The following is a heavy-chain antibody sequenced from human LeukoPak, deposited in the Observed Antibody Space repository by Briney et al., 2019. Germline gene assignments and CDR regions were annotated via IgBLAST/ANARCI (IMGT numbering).Heavy chain of an antibody. CDR2: IKQDGSEK. CDR3: ARASDYDILTGFDAFDI. D-gene: IGHD3-9*01. J-gene: IGHJ3*02. CDR1: GFTFSSYA. Sequence: PGGSLRLSCAASGFTFSSYAMSWVRQAPGKGLEWVANIKQDGSEKYYVDSVKGRFTISRDNAKNSLYLQMNSLRAEDTAVYYCARASDYDILTGFDAFDIWGQGTMVTVSS. V-gene: IGHV3-7*01.